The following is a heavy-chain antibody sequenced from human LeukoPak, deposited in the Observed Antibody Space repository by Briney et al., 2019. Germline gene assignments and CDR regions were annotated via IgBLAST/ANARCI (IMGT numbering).Heavy chain of an antibody. CDR2: IYTSGST. J-gene: IGHJ4*02. CDR3: ARDSYDILTGYFDS. D-gene: IGHD3-9*01. Sequence: SETLSLTCTVSGGSISSGGYYWSWIRQHPGKGREWIGRIYTSGSTNYNPSLKSRVTMSVDTSKHHFSLKLSSVTAADTAVYYCARDSYDILTGYFDSWGQGTLVTVSS. CDR1: GGSISSGGYY. V-gene: IGHV4-61*02.